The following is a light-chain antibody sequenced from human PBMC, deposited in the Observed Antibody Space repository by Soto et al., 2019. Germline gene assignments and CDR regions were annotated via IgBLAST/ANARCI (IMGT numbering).Light chain of an antibody. CDR2: AAS. V-gene: IGKV1-39*01. J-gene: IGKJ5*01. CDR1: QSIGFY. Sequence: DIQMAQSPSSLSASVVDRVTITCRASQSIGFYLNWYQQKPGKAHKVLIYAASNLQSGVPSRFSGSGSGTEFTLTISSLQPEDFATYYCQQSYSIPITFGQGTRLEIK. CDR3: QQSYSIPIT.